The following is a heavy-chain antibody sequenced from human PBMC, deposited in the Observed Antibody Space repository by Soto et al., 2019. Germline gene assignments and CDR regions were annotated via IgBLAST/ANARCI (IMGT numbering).Heavy chain of an antibody. CDR3: AKGFSTGLYVDS. V-gene: IGHV4-61*01. CDR1: GDSVTSDSYY. J-gene: IGHJ5*01. Sequence: SETLSLTCSVSGDSVTSDSYYWTWIRQPPGKTLEWVGFILSSGGTSTNPSLRCRLSMSVDTSKNQFSMRLTSVTAADTGVYFCAKGFSTGLYVDSWGRGAQVTVSS. CDR2: ILSSGGT. D-gene: IGHD6-19*01.